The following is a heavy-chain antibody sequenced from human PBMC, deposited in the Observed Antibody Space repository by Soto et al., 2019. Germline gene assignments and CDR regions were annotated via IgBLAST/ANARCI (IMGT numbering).Heavy chain of an antibody. CDR2: ISISGDNT. Sequence: GGSLRLSCAASGFMFSSYAMSWVRQAPGKGLEWVSGISISGDNTYYADSVKGRFTISRDNSKNTLYLQMNSLRAEDTAVYYCADGGEWLFHFEYWGQGTLVTVSS. V-gene: IGHV3-23*01. CDR3: ADGGEWLFHFEY. CDR1: GFMFSSYA. J-gene: IGHJ4*02. D-gene: IGHD3-3*01.